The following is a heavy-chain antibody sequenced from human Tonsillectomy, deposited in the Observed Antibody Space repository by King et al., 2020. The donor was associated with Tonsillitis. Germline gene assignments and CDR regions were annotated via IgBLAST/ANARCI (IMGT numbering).Heavy chain of an antibody. CDR2: ISWNSGSI. J-gene: IGHJ2*01. D-gene: IGHD3/OR15-3a*01. CDR3: AKGTRQEAGYFDL. Sequence: VQLVESGGGLVQPGRSLRLSCAASGFTFDDYAMHWVRQAPGKGLEWVSGISWNSGSIGYADSVKGRFTVSRDNAKNSLYLQMNSLRDEDTALYYCAKGTRQEAGYFDLWGRGTLVTVSS. CDR1: GFTFDDYA. V-gene: IGHV3-9*01.